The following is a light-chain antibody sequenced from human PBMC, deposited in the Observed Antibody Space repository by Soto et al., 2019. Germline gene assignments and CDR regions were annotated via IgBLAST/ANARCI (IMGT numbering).Light chain of an antibody. Sequence: DIQMTQSPSTLSASVGDRVTITCRASQSISSWLAWYQQKPGKAPKLLIYKASTLKSGVPSRFSGSGSGTDFTPTISSLQPEDFATYYCQQSYSTPLTFGGGTKVDIK. CDR1: QSISSW. V-gene: IGKV1-5*03. CDR3: QQSYSTPLT. CDR2: KAS. J-gene: IGKJ4*01.